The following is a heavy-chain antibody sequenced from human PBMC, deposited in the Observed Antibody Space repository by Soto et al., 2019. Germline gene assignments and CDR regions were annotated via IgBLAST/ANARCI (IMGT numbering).Heavy chain of an antibody. CDR2: IYDRGSP. D-gene: IGHD1-26*01. CDR1: GGSISVYY. CDR3: ARGVGSSPPRY. J-gene: IGHJ4*02. Sequence: QVQLQESGPGQVKPSETLSLKCTISGGSISVYYWSWIRQPPGQALEWIGYIYDRGSPYYSPSLGSRVIISADTSKNQISLELTSATAADTAVYYCARGVGSSPPRYWGRGTLVTVSS. V-gene: IGHV4-59*01.